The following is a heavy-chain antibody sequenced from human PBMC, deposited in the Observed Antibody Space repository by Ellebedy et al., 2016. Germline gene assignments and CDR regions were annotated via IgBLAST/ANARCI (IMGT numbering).Heavy chain of an antibody. D-gene: IGHD2-2*01. V-gene: IGHV3-11*01. J-gene: IGHJ4*02. CDR1: GFTFDDFY. Sequence: GESLKISCAAPGFTFDDFYMSWIRQAPGKGLEWVSYISTTSNVIYYADSVKGRFTISRDNTRNLLFLQMNSLSAEDSATYYCTRGVIPAAICPPSGYWGQGTLVTVST. CDR3: TRGVIPAAICPPSGY. CDR2: ISTTSNVI.